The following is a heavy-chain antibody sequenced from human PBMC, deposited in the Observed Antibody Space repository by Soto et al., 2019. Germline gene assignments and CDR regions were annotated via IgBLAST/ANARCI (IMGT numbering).Heavy chain of an antibody. CDR3: ARHGDYDFWSGLFDY. J-gene: IGHJ4*02. CDR2: IYYSGST. CDR1: GGSISSSSYY. V-gene: IGHV4-39*01. Sequence: QLQLQESGPGLVKPSETLSLTCTVSGGSISSSSYYWGWIRQPPGKGLEWIGSIYYSGSTYYNPSLKSRVTISVDTSKNQFSLKLSSLTAADTAVYYCARHGDYDFWSGLFDYWGQGTLVTVSS. D-gene: IGHD3-3*01.